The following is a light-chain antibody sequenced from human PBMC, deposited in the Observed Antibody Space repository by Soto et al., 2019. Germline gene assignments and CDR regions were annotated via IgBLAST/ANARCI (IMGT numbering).Light chain of an antibody. V-gene: IGLV1-51*01. CDR2: DNN. CDR3: GTWASSLPAAV. J-gene: IGLJ1*01. Sequence: QSVLTQPPSVSAAPGQKVTISCSGSSSNIGYNSVSWYQQLPGTAPKLLIYDNNKRSSGIPDRFSASKSGTSATLGITGLQTGDEAEYFCGTWASSLPAAVFGTGTKLTVL. CDR1: SSNIGYNS.